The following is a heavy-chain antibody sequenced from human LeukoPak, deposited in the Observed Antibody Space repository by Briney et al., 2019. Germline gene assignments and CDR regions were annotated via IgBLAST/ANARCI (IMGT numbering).Heavy chain of an antibody. D-gene: IGHD2-21*02. V-gene: IGHV3-23*01. J-gene: IGHJ4*02. CDR1: GFTFSSYA. Sequence: GGSLRLSCAAPGFTFSSYAMTWVRQAPGKGLEWVSSISGSGGNTYYADSVKGRFTISRDNSKNTLYLQMNSLRAEDTAVYYCAKAWALTYLGGVDSWGQGTLVTVSS. CDR2: ISGSGGNT. CDR3: AKAWALTYLGGVDS.